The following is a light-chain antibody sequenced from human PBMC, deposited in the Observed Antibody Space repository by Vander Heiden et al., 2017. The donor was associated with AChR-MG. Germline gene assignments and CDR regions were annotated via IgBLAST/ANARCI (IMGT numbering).Light chain of an antibody. J-gene: IGKJ1*01. Sequence: EIVLTQSPGTLSLAPGERGTLSCRAIPTVSSRFLAWYQQRPGQAPRLLIHGAVTRATGVPDRFNGSGSGTDFTLTIDGLEPEESAVYYCQQYGATPETFGQGTKVEFK. CDR1: PTVSSRF. CDR2: GAV. V-gene: IGKV3-20*01. CDR3: QQYGATPET.